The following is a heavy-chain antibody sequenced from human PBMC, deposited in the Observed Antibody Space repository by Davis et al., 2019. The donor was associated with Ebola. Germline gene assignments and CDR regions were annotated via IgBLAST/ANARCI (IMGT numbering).Heavy chain of an antibody. CDR1: GFTFSRYD. CDR3: ARAPPGSRFRLDH. V-gene: IGHV3-13*01. D-gene: IGHD6-13*01. Sequence: GGSLRLSCAASGFTFSRYDMNWVRQATEKGLEWVSATGTTGDTYYLASVRGRFTVSRDDATDSFYLQMDSLRVEDTAVYYCARAPPGSRFRLDHWGQGTLVTVSP. J-gene: IGHJ4*02. CDR2: TGTTGDT.